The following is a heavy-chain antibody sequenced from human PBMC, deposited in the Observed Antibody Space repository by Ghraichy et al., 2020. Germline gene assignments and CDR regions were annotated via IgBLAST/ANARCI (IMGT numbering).Heavy chain of an antibody. CDR2: ISSNGGST. J-gene: IGHJ4*02. CDR3: VKGMIGGNRIAVAGPGFDY. CDR1: GFTFSSYA. Sequence: GGSLRLSCSASGFTFSSYAMHWVRQAPGKGLEYVSAISSNGGSTYYADSVKGRFTISRDNSKNTLYLQMGSLRAEDTAVYYCVKGMIGGNRIAVAGPGFDYWGQGTLVTVSS. D-gene: IGHD6-19*01. V-gene: IGHV3-64D*06.